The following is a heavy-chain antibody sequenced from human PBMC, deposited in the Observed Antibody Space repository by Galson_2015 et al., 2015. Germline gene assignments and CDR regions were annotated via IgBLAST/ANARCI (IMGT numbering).Heavy chain of an antibody. CDR2: ISYDGSNK. CDR1: GFTFSSYG. V-gene: IGHV3-30*18. CDR3: AKDSDAAESRLRLSDYYGMDV. Sequence: SLRLSCAASGFTFSSYGMHWVRQAPGKGLEWVAVISYDGSNKYYADSVKGRFTISRDNSKNTLYLQMNSLRAEDTAVYYCAKDSDAAESRLRLSDYYGMDVWGQGTTVTVSS. J-gene: IGHJ6*02. D-gene: IGHD5-18*01.